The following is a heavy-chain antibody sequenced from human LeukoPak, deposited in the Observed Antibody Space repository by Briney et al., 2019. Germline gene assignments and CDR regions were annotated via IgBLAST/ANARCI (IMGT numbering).Heavy chain of an antibody. J-gene: IGHJ4*02. V-gene: IGHV1-2*02. CDR1: GYTFTGYY. D-gene: IGHD2-8*02. Sequence: ASVKVSCKASGYTFTGYYMHWVRQAPGQRLEWMGWINPNSGGTNYAQKFQGRVTMTRDTSISTAYMELSRLRSDDTAVYYCARDPINSTGRHEIFDFRGQGTLVTVSS. CDR3: ARDPINSTGRHEIFDF. CDR2: INPNSGGT.